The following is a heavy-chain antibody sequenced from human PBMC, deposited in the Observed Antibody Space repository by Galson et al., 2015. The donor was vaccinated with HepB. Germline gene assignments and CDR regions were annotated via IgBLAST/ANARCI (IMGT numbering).Heavy chain of an antibody. CDR3: AKDPQPIAAADTFYYYGMDV. CDR1: GFTFSSYA. V-gene: IGHV3-23*01. D-gene: IGHD6-13*01. Sequence: SLRLSCAASGFTFSSYAMSWVRQAPGKGLEWVSAISGSGGSTYYADSVKGRFTISRDNSKNTLYLQMNSLRAEDTAVYYCAKDPQPIAAADTFYYYGMDVWGQGTTVTVSS. J-gene: IGHJ6*02. CDR2: ISGSGGST.